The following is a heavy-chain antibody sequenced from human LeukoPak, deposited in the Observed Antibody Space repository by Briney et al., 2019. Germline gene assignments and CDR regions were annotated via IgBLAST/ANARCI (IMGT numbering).Heavy chain of an antibody. CDR1: GFTFSSYS. D-gene: IGHD6-19*01. CDR2: ISSSSSYI. J-gene: IGHJ5*02. Sequence: GGSLRLSCAASGFTFSSYSMNWVRQAPGKGLEWVSSISSSSSYINYADSVKGRFTISRDNAKNSLYLQMNSLRAEDTAVYYCAREMLAAVAAQSWGQGTLVTVSS. CDR3: AREMLAAVAAQS. V-gene: IGHV3-21*01.